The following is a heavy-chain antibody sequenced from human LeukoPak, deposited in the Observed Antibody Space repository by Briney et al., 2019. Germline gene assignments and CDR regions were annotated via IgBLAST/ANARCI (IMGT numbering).Heavy chain of an antibody. CDR1: GFTFKSYA. CDR2: TSFDGKNT. J-gene: IGHJ4*02. CDR3: AKDSVIQGYSAFDY. D-gene: IGHD3-22*01. V-gene: IGHV3-30*18. Sequence: GRSLRLSCSASGFTFKSYAMHWVRQAPGKGLEWVAVTSFDGKNTLYADSVKGRFTISRDNSQNTLSLQMNSLRTEDTAMYYCAKDSVIQGYSAFDYWGQGTLVTVSS.